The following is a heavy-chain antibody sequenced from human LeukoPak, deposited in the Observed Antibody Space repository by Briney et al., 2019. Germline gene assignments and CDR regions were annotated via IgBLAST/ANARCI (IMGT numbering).Heavy chain of an antibody. CDR1: GYTFTSYD. CDR2: MNPNSGNT. CDR3: AKGGSTRPWSFDI. Sequence: ASVKVSCKASGYTFTSYDINWVRQATGQGLEWMGWMNPNSGNTGYAQKFQGRVTMTTVTSTSTAYMELMSLRSDDTAVYYCAKGGSTRPWSFDIWGQGTMVTVSS. J-gene: IGHJ3*02. D-gene: IGHD2-2*01. V-gene: IGHV1-8*02.